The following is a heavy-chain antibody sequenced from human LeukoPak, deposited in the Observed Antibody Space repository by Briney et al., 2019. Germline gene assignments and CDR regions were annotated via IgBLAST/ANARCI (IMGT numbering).Heavy chain of an antibody. J-gene: IGHJ5*02. CDR2: INHSGST. Sequence: SETLSLTCAVYGGSFSGYYWSWIRQPPGKGLEWIGEINHSGSTNYNPSLKSRVTISVDTSKNQFSLKLSSVTAADTAVYYCARQKSGYSPWGQRALVTVSS. V-gene: IGHV4-34*01. CDR3: ARQKSGYSP. CDR1: GGSFSGYY. D-gene: IGHD3-22*01.